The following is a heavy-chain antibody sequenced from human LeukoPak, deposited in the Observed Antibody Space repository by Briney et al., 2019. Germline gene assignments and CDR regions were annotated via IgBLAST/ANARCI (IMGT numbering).Heavy chain of an antibody. D-gene: IGHD3-10*01. J-gene: IGHJ5*02. CDR1: GFTFSNYG. CDR3: AKASPHNYGSGSYYLTPFDP. CDR2: ISGSGDST. Sequence: GGSLRLSCAASGFTFSNYGMSWGREAPGKGVEWVSAISGSGDSTYYADSVKGRFTISRDNSKNTLYLQMNSLRAEDTAVYYCAKASPHNYGSGSYYLTPFDPWGQGTLVTVSS. V-gene: IGHV3-23*01.